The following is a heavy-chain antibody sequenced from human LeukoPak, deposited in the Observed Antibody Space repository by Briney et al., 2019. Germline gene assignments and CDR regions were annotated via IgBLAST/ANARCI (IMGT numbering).Heavy chain of an antibody. Sequence: SQTLSLTCTDSGGSISSGSYYWSWIRQPAGKGLEWIGRIYTSGSTNYNPSLKSRVTISVDTSKNQFSLKLSSVTAADTAVYYCARDPSYSGSLDYWGQGTLVTVSS. CDR1: GGSISSGSYY. CDR2: IYTSGST. D-gene: IGHD1-26*01. CDR3: ARDPSYSGSLDY. J-gene: IGHJ4*02. V-gene: IGHV4-61*02.